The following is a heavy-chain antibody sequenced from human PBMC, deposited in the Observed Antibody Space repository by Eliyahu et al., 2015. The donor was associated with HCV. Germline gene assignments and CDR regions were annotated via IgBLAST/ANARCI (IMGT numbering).Heavy chain of an antibody. Sequence: EVQLVESGGGLVQPGRSLRLSCAASGFTFDDYAMHWVRQAPGKGLEWVSGISWNSGSIGYADSVKGRFTISRDNAKNSLYLQMNSLRAEDTALYYCAKDDRSSSWYNFDYWGQGTLVTVSS. D-gene: IGHD6-13*01. V-gene: IGHV3-9*01. CDR3: AKDDRSSSWYNFDY. J-gene: IGHJ4*02. CDR1: GFTFDDYA. CDR2: ISWNSGSI.